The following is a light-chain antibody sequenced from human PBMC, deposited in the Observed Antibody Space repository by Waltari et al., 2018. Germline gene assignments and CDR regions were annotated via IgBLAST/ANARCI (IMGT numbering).Light chain of an antibody. CDR3: QHYVRLPAT. J-gene: IGKJ1*01. CDR2: GAS. V-gene: IGKV3-20*01. CDR1: QSVSRT. Sequence: DIVLTQSPGTLSLSPGERATLSCRAGQSVSRTLAWYQQKPGQAPRLLIYGASTRATGLPERFSGGGSGTEFSLTISRLEPEDFALYYCQHYVRLPATFGQGTKVEIK.